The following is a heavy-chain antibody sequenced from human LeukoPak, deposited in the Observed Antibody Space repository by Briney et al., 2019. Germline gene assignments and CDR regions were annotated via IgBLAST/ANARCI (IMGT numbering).Heavy chain of an antibody. V-gene: IGHV1-69*13. D-gene: IGHD1-7*01. CDR1: GGTFSSYA. Sequence: ASVTVSCKASGGTFSSYAISWVRQAPGQGLEWMGGIIPIFGTANYAQKFQGRVTITADESTSTAYMELSSLRSEDTAVYYCAEGITGTTGWFDPWGQGTLVTVSS. J-gene: IGHJ5*02. CDR2: IIPIFGTA. CDR3: AEGITGTTGWFDP.